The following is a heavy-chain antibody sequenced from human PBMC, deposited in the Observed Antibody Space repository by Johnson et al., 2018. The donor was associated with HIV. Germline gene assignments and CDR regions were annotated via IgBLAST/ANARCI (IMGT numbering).Heavy chain of an antibody. V-gene: IGHV3-66*01. D-gene: IGHD3-3*02. CDR1: GFTVSSNY. J-gene: IGHJ3*02. Sequence: VQLVESGGGLVKPGGSLRLSCAASGFTVSSNYMSWVRQAPGQGLEWVSVIYSDGSTYFADPVKGRFTISRDSSKNTLYLQMNSLRAEDTAVYYCAREAVPRGLQSAFGGAFDIWGQGTMVTVAS. CDR3: AREAVPRGLQSAFGGAFDI. CDR2: IYSDGST.